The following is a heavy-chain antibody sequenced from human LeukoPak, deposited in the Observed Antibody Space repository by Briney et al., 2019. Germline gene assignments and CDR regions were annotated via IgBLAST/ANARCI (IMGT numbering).Heavy chain of an antibody. CDR1: GGSISSSSYY. J-gene: IGHJ5*02. Sequence: SETLSLTCIVSGGSISSSSYYWGWIRQPPGKGLEWIGSIYYSGNTYYNPSLKSRVTISVDTSKNELSVNLSSVTAADTAVYFCARQHYYGSGNYNWFDPWGQGTLVIVSS. CDR3: ARQHYYGSGNYNWFDP. CDR2: IYYSGNT. D-gene: IGHD3-10*01. V-gene: IGHV4-39*01.